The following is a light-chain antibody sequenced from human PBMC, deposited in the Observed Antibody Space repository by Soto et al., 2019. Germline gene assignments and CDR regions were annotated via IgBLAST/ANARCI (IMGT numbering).Light chain of an antibody. CDR3: QQYYSYPWT. Sequence: AIRMTQSPSSLSASTGDRVTITCRASQGISSYLAWYQQKPGKAPKLLIYAASTLQSGVPSRFSGSGSGTDFTLTISFLQSEDFATYYCQQYYSYPWTFGQGTKVEIQ. CDR1: QGISSY. V-gene: IGKV1-8*01. J-gene: IGKJ1*01. CDR2: AAS.